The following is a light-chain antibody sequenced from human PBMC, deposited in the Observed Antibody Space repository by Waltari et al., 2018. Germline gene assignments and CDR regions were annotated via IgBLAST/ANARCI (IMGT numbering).Light chain of an antibody. V-gene: IGLV2-23*01. J-gene: IGLJ2*01. CDR3: CSYAGSSTLV. Sequence: QSALTQPTSVSASPGQSCTISSTGTSSDVGSYNLVPWYQQHPGKAPKLMIYEGSKRPSGVSNRFSGSKSGNTASLTISGLQAEDEADYYCCSYAGSSTLVFGGGTKLTVL. CDR2: EGS. CDR1: SSDVGSYNL.